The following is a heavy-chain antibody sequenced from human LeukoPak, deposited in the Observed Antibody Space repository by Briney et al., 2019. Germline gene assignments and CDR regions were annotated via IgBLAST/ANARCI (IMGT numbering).Heavy chain of an antibody. J-gene: IGHJ6*03. CDR2: IIPIFGTA. CDR3: ARFGALLGSSSKYYYMDV. Sequence: SVKVSCKASGGTFSSYAISWVRQAPGQGLEWMGRIIPIFGTANYAQKFQGRVTITTDESTSTAYMELSSLRSEDTAVYYCARFGALLGSSSKYYYMDVWGKGTTVTVSS. D-gene: IGHD6-6*01. V-gene: IGHV1-69*05. CDR1: GGTFSSYA.